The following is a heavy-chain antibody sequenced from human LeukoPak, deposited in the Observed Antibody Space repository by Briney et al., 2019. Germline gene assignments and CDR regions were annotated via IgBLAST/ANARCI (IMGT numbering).Heavy chain of an antibody. D-gene: IGHD1-14*01. CDR2: IYYSGST. CDR3: ARLAGLRKGLSPDY. CDR1: GGSISSYY. J-gene: IGHJ4*02. V-gene: IGHV4-59*01. Sequence: SETLSLTCTVSGGSISSYYWSWIRQPPGKGLEWIGYIYYSGSTNYNPSLKSRVTTSVDTSKNQFSLKLSSVTAADTAVYYCARLAGLRKGLSPDYWGQGTLVTVSS.